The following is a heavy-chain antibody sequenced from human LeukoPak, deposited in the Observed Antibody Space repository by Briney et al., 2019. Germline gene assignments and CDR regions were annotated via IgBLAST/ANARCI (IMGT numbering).Heavy chain of an antibody. D-gene: IGHD6-19*01. Sequence: ASVKVSCKVSGYTLTELCMHWVRQAPGKGLEWMGGCHPEEGETIYAQKFQGRVTMTEDTSTDTAYMELSSLRSEDTAVYYCARGVLGLVYYFDYWGQGTLVTVSS. CDR1: GYTLTELC. CDR2: CHPEEGET. CDR3: ARGVLGLVYYFDY. V-gene: IGHV1-24*01. J-gene: IGHJ4*02.